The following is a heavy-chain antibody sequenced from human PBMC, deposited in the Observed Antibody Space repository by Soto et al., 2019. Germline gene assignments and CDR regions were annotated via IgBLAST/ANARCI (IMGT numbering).Heavy chain of an antibody. CDR2: VIPIFGTP. CDR1: GGTFGSYA. Sequence: QVQLVQSGAEVKKPGSSVMVSCKSSGGTFGSYAISWVRQAPGQGLEWMGGVIPIFGTPHYAQKFHGRVTITADIPTSTAYLELSSIKAADTAVYYWAKIRWTISLQEEDAIWGQGTLVTVSS. CDR3: AKIRWTISLQEEDAI. V-gene: IGHV1-69*06. D-gene: IGHD2-15*01. J-gene: IGHJ4*02.